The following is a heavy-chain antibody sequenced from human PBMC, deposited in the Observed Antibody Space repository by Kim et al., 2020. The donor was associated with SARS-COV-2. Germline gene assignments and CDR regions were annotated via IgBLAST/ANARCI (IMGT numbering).Heavy chain of an antibody. Sequence: SETLSLTCTVSGTSVNSDHNYWSWIRQPPGKGLEWIGYIHQSGRTDSKPSLKSRVFMSLDTSKSQFSLRLTSVTAADTAVYSCVRGSSWFDSWGQGILVTVSS. CDR1: GTSVNSDHNY. V-gene: IGHV4-30-4*01. D-gene: IGHD2-2*01. CDR2: IHQSGRT. CDR3: VRGSSWFDS. J-gene: IGHJ5*01.